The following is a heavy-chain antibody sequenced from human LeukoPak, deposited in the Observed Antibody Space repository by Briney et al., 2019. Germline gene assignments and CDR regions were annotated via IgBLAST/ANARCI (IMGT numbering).Heavy chain of an antibody. V-gene: IGHV3-23*01. J-gene: IGHJ4*02. CDR1: GFTFSSYG. D-gene: IGHD3-10*01. Sequence: PGGSLRLSCAASGFTFSSYGMSWVRQAPGKGLEWVSAISGSGGSTCYADSVKGRFTISRDNSKNTLYLQMNSLRAEDTAVYYCAKDPRGLWFGESPGYWGQGTLVTVSS. CDR2: ISGSGGST. CDR3: AKDPRGLWFGESPGY.